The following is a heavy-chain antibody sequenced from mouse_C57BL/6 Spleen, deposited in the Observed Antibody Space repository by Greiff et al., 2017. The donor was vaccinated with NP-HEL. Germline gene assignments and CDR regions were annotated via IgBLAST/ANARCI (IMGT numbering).Heavy chain of an antibody. J-gene: IGHJ3*01. CDR1: GFTFTDYY. D-gene: IGHD2-4*01. V-gene: IGHV7-3*01. Sequence: DVMLVESGGGLVQPGGSLSLSCAASGFTFTDYYMSWVRQPPGKALEWLGFIRNKANGYTTEYSASVKGRFTISRDNSQSILYLQMNALRAEDSATYYCARSPLYDYDAGAWFAYWGQGTLVTVSA. CDR3: ARSPLYDYDAGAWFAY. CDR2: IRNKANGYTT.